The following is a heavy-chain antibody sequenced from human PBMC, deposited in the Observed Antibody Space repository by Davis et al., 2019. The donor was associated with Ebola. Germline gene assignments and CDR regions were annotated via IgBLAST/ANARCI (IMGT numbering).Heavy chain of an antibody. CDR1: GFTFSSYW. Sequence: GESLKISCAASGFTFSSYWMSWVRQAPGKGLEWVANIKEDGSEKHYVDSVKGRFTISRDNDKNSLSLQMNGLRAEDTAVYYCARGDYYDSSFADAFDIWGQGTMVTVST. CDR2: IKEDGSEK. V-gene: IGHV3-7*01. D-gene: IGHD3-22*01. J-gene: IGHJ3*02. CDR3: ARGDYYDSSFADAFDI.